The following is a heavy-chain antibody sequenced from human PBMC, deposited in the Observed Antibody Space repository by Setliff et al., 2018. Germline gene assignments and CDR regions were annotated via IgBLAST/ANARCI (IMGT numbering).Heavy chain of an antibody. CDR1: GGSMTSYY. CDR3: AKVPITKVYFYMDV. V-gene: IGHV4-4*09. Sequence: PSETLSLTCTVSGGSMTSYYWSWIRQSPWKGLEWIGYIFTSGSTQYNPSLKSRVTISVDTSKNQLSLKLSSVTAADTAVYYCAKVPITKVYFYMDVWGKGTTVTVSS. CDR2: IFTSGST. J-gene: IGHJ6*03. D-gene: IGHD3-10*01.